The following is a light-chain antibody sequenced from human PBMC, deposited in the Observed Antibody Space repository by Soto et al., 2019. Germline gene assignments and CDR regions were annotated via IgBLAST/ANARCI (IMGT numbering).Light chain of an antibody. Sequence: QSVLTQPPSASGSPGQSVTISCTGTSSDVGGYKYVSWYQQYPGKAPKLMIYAVSERPSGVPDRFSGSKSGNTASLTVSGLQAEDEADYYCSSYEGSNNYVSGTGTKVTVL. CDR3: SSYEGSNNYV. J-gene: IGLJ1*01. V-gene: IGLV2-8*01. CDR2: AVS. CDR1: SSDVGGYKY.